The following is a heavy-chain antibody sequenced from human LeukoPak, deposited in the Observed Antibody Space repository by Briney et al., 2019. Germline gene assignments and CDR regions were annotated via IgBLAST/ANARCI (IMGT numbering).Heavy chain of an antibody. D-gene: IGHD1-1*01. CDR1: VFPFSSYG. CDR3: AKARNWNGALLDY. J-gene: IGHJ4*02. Sequence: GGSLRLSCAASVFPFSSYGMRWVRQAPGEGLEWVGGVSSSGGSTYYEDAVKGRFAISRDNSKNTLFLHLNSLRAEDTAVYYCAKARNWNGALLDYWGQGTLVTVAS. V-gene: IGHV3-23*01. CDR2: VSSSGGST.